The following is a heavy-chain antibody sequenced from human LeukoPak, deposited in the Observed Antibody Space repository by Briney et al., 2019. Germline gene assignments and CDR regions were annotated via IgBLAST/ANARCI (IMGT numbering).Heavy chain of an antibody. Sequence: GSLRLSCAASGFTFSSYAMSWVRQAPGKGLEWVSAISGSGGGTYYADSVKGRFTISRDNSKNTLYLQMNSLRAEDTAVYYCAKRLVSGGQAPAYWGQGTLVTVSS. CDR2: ISGSGGGT. CDR1: GFTFSSYA. CDR3: AKRLVSGGQAPAY. D-gene: IGHD2-15*01. V-gene: IGHV3-23*01. J-gene: IGHJ4*02.